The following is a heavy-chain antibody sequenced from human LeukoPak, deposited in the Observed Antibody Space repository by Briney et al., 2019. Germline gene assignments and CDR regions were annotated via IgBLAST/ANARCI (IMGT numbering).Heavy chain of an antibody. D-gene: IGHD6-13*01. V-gene: IGHV3-30-3*01. CDR1: GLTFSSYA. J-gene: IGHJ4*02. CDR3: ATSPRYKQQLGYFDY. CDR2: ISYDETNK. Sequence: GGSLRLSCAASGLTFSSYAMHWVRQAPGKGLEWVAVISYDETNKYYADSVKGRFTISRDNSKNTLYLQVNSLRAEDTAVYYCATSPRYKQQLGYFDYWGQGTLVTVSS.